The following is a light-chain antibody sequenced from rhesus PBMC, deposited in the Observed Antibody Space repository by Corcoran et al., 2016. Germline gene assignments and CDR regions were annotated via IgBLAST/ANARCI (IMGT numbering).Light chain of an antibody. V-gene: IGKV3-24*01. CDR3: LQHSNWPYS. CDR1: QSVSSS. CDR2: GAS. J-gene: IGKJ2*01. Sequence: EIVMTQSPATLSLSPGERATLSCRASQSVSSSLAWYQQKPGQAPRLLIYGASSRATGIPDRFSGSGSGTDCNLTISSLEPEDVAVYYCLQHSNWPYSFGQGTKVEIK.